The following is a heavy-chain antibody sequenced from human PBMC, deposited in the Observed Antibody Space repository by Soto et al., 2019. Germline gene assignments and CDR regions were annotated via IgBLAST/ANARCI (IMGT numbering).Heavy chain of an antibody. CDR2: IYYSVST. CDR1: GGSISNYY. D-gene: IGHD3-10*01. Sequence: SETLSLTCTVSGGSISNYYWSWIRQPPGKGLEWIGYIYYSVSTNYNPSLKSRVTISVDTSKNQFSLKLNSVTAADTAVYYCARVRREFDTSGPVDYWGQGTLVTVSS. V-gene: IGHV4-59*12. J-gene: IGHJ4*02. CDR3: ARVRREFDTSGPVDY.